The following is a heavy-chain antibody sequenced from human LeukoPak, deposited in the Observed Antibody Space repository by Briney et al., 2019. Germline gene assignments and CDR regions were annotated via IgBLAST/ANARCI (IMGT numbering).Heavy chain of an antibody. D-gene: IGHD2-15*01. V-gene: IGHV3-23*01. CDR2: VTGSGGGT. Sequence: PGGSLGLSCSASGFTFNNYAMNWVRQAPGKGLEWVSGVTGSGGGTYYADSVKGRFTISRDNSKNTLYLQMNSLRAEDTAVYYCAKSLSVVVVAATHDFDYWGQGTLVTVSS. CDR3: AKSLSVVVVAATHDFDY. J-gene: IGHJ4*02. CDR1: GFTFNNYA.